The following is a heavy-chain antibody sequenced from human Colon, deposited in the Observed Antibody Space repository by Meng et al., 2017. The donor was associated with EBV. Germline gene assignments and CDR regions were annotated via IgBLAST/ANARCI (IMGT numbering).Heavy chain of an antibody. CDR1: GVSISSNIR. CDR2: IDDSGST. J-gene: IGHJ4*02. CDR3: ARGKQDAWELLAY. D-gene: IGHD1-26*01. V-gene: IGHV4-4*02. Sequence: QGQLQESGPGLGKASGTLSRTCGVSGVSISSNIRWTWVRQPPGKGLEWIGDIDDSGSTNYNPSLNSRISISLDKSKNHFSLKVNSVTAADTAVYYCARGKQDAWELLAYWGQGALVTVSS.